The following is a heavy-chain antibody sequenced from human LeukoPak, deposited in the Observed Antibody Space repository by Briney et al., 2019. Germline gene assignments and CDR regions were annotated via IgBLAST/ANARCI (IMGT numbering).Heavy chain of an antibody. CDR2: INPSRGDT. V-gene: IGHV1-46*02. CDR3: ARGGGYGFNWIDP. CDR1: GNTVNNNY. J-gene: IGHJ5*02. Sequence: GASVKVSCKASGNTVNNNYMHWVRQAPGQGLEWMGIINPSRGDTIYAQKFQGRVTMTRDTSASTAYMDLSSLTSEDTATYYCARGGGYGFNWIDPLGQGTLVTVSS. D-gene: IGHD5-12*01.